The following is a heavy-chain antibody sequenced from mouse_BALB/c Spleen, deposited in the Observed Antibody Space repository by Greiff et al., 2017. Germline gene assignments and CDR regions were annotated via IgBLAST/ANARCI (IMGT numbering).Heavy chain of an antibody. Sequence: QVQLQQSGPGLVAPSQSLSITCTVSGFSLTDYGVSWIRQPPGKGLEWLGVIWGGGSTYYNSALKSRLSISKDNSKSQVFLKMNSLQTDDTAMYYCAKEGGGYDEYYAMDYWGQGTSVTVSS. V-gene: IGHV2-6-5*01. CDR1: GFSLTDYG. CDR2: IWGGGST. CDR3: AKEGGGYDEYYAMDY. J-gene: IGHJ4*01. D-gene: IGHD2-2*01.